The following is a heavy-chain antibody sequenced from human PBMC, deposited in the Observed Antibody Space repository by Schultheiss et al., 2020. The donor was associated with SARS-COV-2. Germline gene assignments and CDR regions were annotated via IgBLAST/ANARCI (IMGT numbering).Heavy chain of an antibody. CDR1: GYSISSSYY. CDR3: AYGSGRYCSSTSCYMTDY. Sequence: SETLSLTCAVSGYSISSSYYWSWIRQPPGKGLEWIGYIYYSGSTNYNPSLKSRVTISVDTSKNQFSLKLSSVTAADTAVYYCAYGSGRYCSSTSCYMTDYWGQGTLVTVSS. V-gene: IGHV4-38-2*01. J-gene: IGHJ4*02. D-gene: IGHD2-2*02. CDR2: IYYSGST.